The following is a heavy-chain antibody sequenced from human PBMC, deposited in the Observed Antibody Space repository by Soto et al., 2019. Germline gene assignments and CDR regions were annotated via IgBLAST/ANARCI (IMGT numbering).Heavy chain of an antibody. D-gene: IGHD4-17*01. CDR1: GFNFNFYS. CDR2: IGSTGRPI. J-gene: IGHJ4*02. V-gene: IGHV3-48*02. CDR3: VREHGTYGIFDL. Sequence: GGSLRLSCAASGFNFNFYSFNWVRQTPAKGLEWVSYIGSTGRPIYYADSVEGRFTLSRDNAKTSIFLQINSLREEDTAVYHCVREHGTYGIFDLWGQG.